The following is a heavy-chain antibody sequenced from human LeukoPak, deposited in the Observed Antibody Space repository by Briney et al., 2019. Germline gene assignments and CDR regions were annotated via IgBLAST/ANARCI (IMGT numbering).Heavy chain of an antibody. J-gene: IGHJ4*02. CDR2: IYYSGST. V-gene: IGHV4-31*03. D-gene: IGHD3-3*01. CDR1: GGSISSGGDY. Sequence: PSQTLSLTCTVSGGSISSGGDYWGWIRQHPGKGLEWIGHIYYSGSTYYNPSLKSRVTISVDTSKNQFSLKLSSVTAADTAVYYCARSRSGYYGDVDYWGQGTLVTVSS. CDR3: ARSRSGYYGDVDY.